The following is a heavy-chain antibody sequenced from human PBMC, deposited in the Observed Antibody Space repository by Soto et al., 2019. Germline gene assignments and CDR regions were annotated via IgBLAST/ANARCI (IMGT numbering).Heavy chain of an antibody. CDR1: GGSISSYY. CDR3: AISKDIAVVFY. V-gene: IGHV4-59*08. Sequence: SETLSLTCTVSGGSISSYYWSWIRQPPGKGLEWIGYIYYSGSTNYNPSLKSRVTISVDTSKDQFSLKLSSVTAADTAVYYCAISKDIAVVFYWGQGTLVTVSS. J-gene: IGHJ4*02. CDR2: IYYSGST. D-gene: IGHD6-19*01.